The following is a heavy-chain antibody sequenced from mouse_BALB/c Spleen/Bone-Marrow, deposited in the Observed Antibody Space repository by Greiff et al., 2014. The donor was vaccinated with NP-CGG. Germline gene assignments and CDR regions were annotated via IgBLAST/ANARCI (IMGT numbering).Heavy chain of an antibody. D-gene: IGHD2-10*02. V-gene: IGHV2-6-4*01. Sequence: VMLVESGPGLVAPSQSLSIACTVSGFSLSRYSVHWVRQPPGKGLEWLGMIWGGGSTDYNSALKSRLSISKDNSKSQVFLKMNSLQTDDTAMYYCARLYGNYGGYFDYWGQGTTLTVSS. CDR1: GFSLSRYS. CDR2: IWGGGST. CDR3: ARLYGNYGGYFDY. J-gene: IGHJ2*01.